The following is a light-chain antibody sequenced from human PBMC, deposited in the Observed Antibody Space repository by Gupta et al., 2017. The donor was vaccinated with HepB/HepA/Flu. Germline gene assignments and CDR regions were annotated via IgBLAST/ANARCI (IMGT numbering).Light chain of an antibody. CDR1: QSVGTRY. CDR2: GTS. V-gene: IGKV3-20*01. Sequence: EVVSTQSPGTLSLSPGEKATLSCTASQSVGTRYLAWYQQNPGQAPRLLIHGTSTRAAGIPDRFSSSGSGTDFTLIIASLEAEDLSVDYCQHYGSSPSCIFGPGTKVDIK. CDR3: QHYGSSPSCI. J-gene: IGKJ3*01.